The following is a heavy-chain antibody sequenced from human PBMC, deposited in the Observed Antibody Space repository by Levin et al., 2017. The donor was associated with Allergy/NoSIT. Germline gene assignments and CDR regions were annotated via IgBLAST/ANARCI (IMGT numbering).Heavy chain of an antibody. CDR3: ARDSYYTY. Sequence: PGGSLRLSCAASGFTFSSYAMHWVRQAPGKGLEWVAVISYDGSNKYYADSVKGRFTISRDNSKNTLYLQMNSLRAEDTAVYYCARDSYYTYWGQGTLVTVSS. J-gene: IGHJ4*02. V-gene: IGHV3-30*04. CDR1: GFTFSSYA. CDR2: ISYDGSNK. D-gene: IGHD3-3*01.